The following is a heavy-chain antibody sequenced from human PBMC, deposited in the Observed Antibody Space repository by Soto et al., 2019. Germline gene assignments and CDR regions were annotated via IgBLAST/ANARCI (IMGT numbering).Heavy chain of an antibody. CDR3: ARGPRRYYDSSGYRRPYYFDY. Sequence: SETLSLTCAVYGGSFSGYYWSWIRQPPGKGLEWIGEINHSGSTNYNPSLKSRVTISVDTSKNQFSLKLSSVTAADTAVYYCARGPRRYYDSSGYRRPYYFDYWGQGTLVTVSS. D-gene: IGHD3-22*01. V-gene: IGHV4-34*01. CDR2: INHSGST. J-gene: IGHJ4*02. CDR1: GGSFSGYY.